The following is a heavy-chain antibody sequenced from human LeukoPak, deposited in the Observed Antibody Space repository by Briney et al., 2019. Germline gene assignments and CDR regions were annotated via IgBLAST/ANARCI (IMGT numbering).Heavy chain of an antibody. CDR2: ISYEGSNT. V-gene: IGHV3-30*18. J-gene: IGHJ4*02. Sequence: PGGSLRLSCAASGFTFSSYGMHWVRQAPGKGLEWVAVISYEGSNTYYADSVKGRFTISRDNSKNTLHLQLNNLRAEDTAVYYCANDGGHCSSGSCYRFDYWGQGTLVTVSS. CDR1: GFTFSSYG. CDR3: ANDGGHCSSGSCYRFDY. D-gene: IGHD2-15*01.